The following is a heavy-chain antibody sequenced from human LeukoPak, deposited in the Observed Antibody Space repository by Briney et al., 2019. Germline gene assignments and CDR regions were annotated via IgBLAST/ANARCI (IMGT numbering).Heavy chain of an antibody. D-gene: IGHD6-13*01. CDR1: GGSISSYY. Sequence: NPSETLSLTCTVSGGSISSYYWSWIRQPPGKGLEWIGYIYYGGSTNYNPSLKSRVTISVDTSKNQFSLKLSSVTAADTAVYYCARHLSTIAAAEYWGQGTLVTVSS. V-gene: IGHV4-59*08. J-gene: IGHJ4*02. CDR2: IYYGGST. CDR3: ARHLSTIAAAEY.